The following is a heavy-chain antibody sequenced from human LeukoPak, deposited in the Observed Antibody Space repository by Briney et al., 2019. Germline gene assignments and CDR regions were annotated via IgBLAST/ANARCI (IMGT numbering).Heavy chain of an antibody. CDR3: ARAPRYFDWLLSDYYYGMDV. Sequence: GGSLRLSCAASGFTFSSYEMDWVRQAPGKGLEWVSYISSSGSTIYYADSVKGRFTISSDNAKNSLYLQMNSLRAEDTAVYYCARAPRYFDWLLSDYYYGMDVWGQGTTVTVSS. J-gene: IGHJ6*02. CDR1: GFTFSSYE. CDR2: ISSSGSTI. D-gene: IGHD3-9*01. V-gene: IGHV3-48*03.